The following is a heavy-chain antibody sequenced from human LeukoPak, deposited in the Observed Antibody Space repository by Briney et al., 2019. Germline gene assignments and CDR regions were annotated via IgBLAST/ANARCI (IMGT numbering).Heavy chain of an antibody. CDR2: INPNSGGT. Sequence: GASVKVSCKASGYTFTGYYMHWVRQAPGQGLEWMGWINPNSGGTNYAQKFQGGVTMTRDTSISTAYMELSRLRSDDPAVYYCARAVQVAARPFDPWGQGTLVTVSS. CDR3: ARAVQVAARPFDP. CDR1: GYTFTGYY. D-gene: IGHD6-6*01. J-gene: IGHJ5*02. V-gene: IGHV1-2*02.